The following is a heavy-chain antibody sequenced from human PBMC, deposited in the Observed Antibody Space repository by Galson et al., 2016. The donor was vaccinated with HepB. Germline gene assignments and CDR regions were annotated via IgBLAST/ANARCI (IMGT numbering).Heavy chain of an antibody. J-gene: IGHJ6*02. CDR2: IYKTGST. D-gene: IGHD2-2*01. Sequence: SETLSLTCTVSGGSISHYYLSWVRQSPGKGLEWIGHIYKTGSTKYNPSLKSRVPIPVDTSKNQFSLNLRAVTAADTAMYFCAQSTCTSVSCYRPPNYYYFYGLDVWGQGTTVTVSS. CDR1: GGSISHYY. CDR3: AQSTCTSVSCYRPPNYYYFYGLDV. V-gene: IGHV4-59*12.